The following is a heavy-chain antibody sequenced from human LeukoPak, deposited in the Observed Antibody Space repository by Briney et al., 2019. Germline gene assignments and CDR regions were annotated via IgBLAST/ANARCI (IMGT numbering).Heavy chain of an antibody. CDR1: GFTFSSYG. CDR3: AREIAGYSYGFVPREVSYYFDY. D-gene: IGHD5-18*01. Sequence: GGSLRLSCAASGFTFSSYGMHWVRQAPGKGLEWVAFIRYDGSNKYYADSVKGRFTISRDNSKNTLYLQMNSLRAEDTAVYYCAREIAGYSYGFVPREVSYYFDYWGQGTLVTVSS. J-gene: IGHJ4*02. V-gene: IGHV3-30*02. CDR2: IRYDGSNK.